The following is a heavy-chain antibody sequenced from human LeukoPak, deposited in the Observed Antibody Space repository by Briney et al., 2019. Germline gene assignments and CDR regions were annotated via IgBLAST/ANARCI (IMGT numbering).Heavy chain of an antibody. CDR1: GYTFTSYY. J-gene: IGHJ4*02. CDR3: ATSQDSSGIWD. CDR2: INPSGGST. D-gene: IGHD3-22*01. V-gene: IGHV1-46*01. Sequence: ASVKVSCKASGYTFTSYYMHWVRQAPGQGLEWMGIINPSGGSTSYAQKFQGRVTMTEDTSTDTAYMELSSLRSEDTAVYYCATSQDSSGIWDWGQGTLVTVSS.